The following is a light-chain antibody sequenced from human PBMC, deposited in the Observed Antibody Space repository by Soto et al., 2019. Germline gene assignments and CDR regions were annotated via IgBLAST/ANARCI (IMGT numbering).Light chain of an antibody. V-gene: IGLV4-60*02. CDR1: SGHSSNI. Sequence: QPVLTQSSSASASLGASVKLTCTLSSGHSSNIIAWHQQQPGKAPRYLMKLDGSGSYNKGSGVPDRFSGSSSGADRYLTISNLQFSEDAAYYCETRDSNTNWVFGGGTKLTVL. J-gene: IGLJ3*02. CDR3: ETRDSNTNWV. CDR2: LDGSGSY.